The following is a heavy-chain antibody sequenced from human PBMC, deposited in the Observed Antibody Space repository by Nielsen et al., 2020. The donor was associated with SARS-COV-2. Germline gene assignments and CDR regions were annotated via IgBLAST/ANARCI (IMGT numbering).Heavy chain of an antibody. D-gene: IGHD1-26*01. CDR2: IYYSGST. V-gene: IGHV4-59*12. Sequence: SETLSLTCTVSGGSISSYYWSWIRQPPGKGLEWIGYIYYSGSTYYNPSLKSRVTISVDTSKNQFSLKLSSVTAADTAVYYCARVDSGKGYYYGMDVWGQGTTVTVSS. CDR3: ARVDSGKGYYYGMDV. J-gene: IGHJ6*02. CDR1: GGSISSYY.